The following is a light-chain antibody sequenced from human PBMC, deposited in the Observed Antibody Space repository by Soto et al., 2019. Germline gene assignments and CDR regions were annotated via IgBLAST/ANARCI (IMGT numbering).Light chain of an antibody. CDR3: CSYADNYSYV. CDR1: SXVVGAYNY. Sequence: QSALTQPRSVSGSPGQSVTISCTGTSXVVGAYNYVSWYQQHPGKAPKLMTYDVSKRPSGVPDRFSGSKSGNTASLTISGLQAEDEADYYCCSYADNYSYVFGTGTKVTVL. J-gene: IGLJ1*01. CDR2: DVS. V-gene: IGLV2-11*01.